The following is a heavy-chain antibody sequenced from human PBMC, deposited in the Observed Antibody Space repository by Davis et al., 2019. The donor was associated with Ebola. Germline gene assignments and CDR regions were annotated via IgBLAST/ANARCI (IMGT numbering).Heavy chain of an antibody. V-gene: IGHV2-5*01. D-gene: IGHD3-22*01. Sequence: SGPTLVQLTQPLTLTCTFSGFSLSTSGVGVGWTRQPPGKALEWLALIYWNDDKRYSPSLKSRLTITKDTSKNQVVLTMTNMDPVDTATYYCAHIPGNYDDSSGPDAFDIWGQGTMVTVSS. CDR2: IYWNDDK. CDR1: GFSLSTSGVG. J-gene: IGHJ3*02. CDR3: AHIPGNYDDSSGPDAFDI.